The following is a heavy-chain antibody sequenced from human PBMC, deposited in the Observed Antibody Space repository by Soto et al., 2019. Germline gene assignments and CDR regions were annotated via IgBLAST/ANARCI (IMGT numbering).Heavy chain of an antibody. J-gene: IGHJ6*02. V-gene: IGHV5-51*01. Sequence: GESLKISCKGSGYSFTSYWIGWVRQMPGKGLEWMGIIYPGDSDTRYSPSFQGQVTISADKSISTAYLQWSSLKASDTAMYYCARPNPRYCSSTSCSDYYYGMDVWGQGTTVTVPS. CDR1: GYSFTSYW. CDR3: ARPNPRYCSSTSCSDYYYGMDV. CDR2: IYPGDSDT. D-gene: IGHD2-2*01.